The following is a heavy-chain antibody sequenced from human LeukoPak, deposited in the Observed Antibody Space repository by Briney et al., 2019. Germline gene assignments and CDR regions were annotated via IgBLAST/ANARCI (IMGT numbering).Heavy chain of an antibody. CDR2: VNSDGSTT. V-gene: IGHV3-74*01. J-gene: IGHJ4*02. D-gene: IGHD6-13*01. CDR1: LFRLRNYW. CDR3: ARGYSSSRRFDS. Sequence: GGSLRLSCAAHLFRLRNYWVPWVRQAPGKGLVWVSRVNSDGSTTNYADSVKGRFTISRDNAENTLYMRMMSLRPEDTAVYHCARGYSSSRRFDSWGQGTLVTVSS.